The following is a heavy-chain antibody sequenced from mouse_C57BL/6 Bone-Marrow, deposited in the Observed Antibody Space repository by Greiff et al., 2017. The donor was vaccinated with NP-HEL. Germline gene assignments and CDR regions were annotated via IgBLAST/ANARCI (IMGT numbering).Heavy chain of an antibody. J-gene: IGHJ2*01. CDR2: IDPENGDT. D-gene: IGHD2-2*01. V-gene: IGHV14-4*01. CDR3: TTRGGYRYYFDY. Sequence: VQLQQSGAELVRPGASVKLSCTASGFNIKDDYMHWVKQRPEQGLEWIGWIDPENGDTEYASKFQGKATITADTSSNTAYLQLSSLTSEDTAVYYCTTRGGYRYYFDYWGQGTTLTVSS. CDR1: GFNIKDDY.